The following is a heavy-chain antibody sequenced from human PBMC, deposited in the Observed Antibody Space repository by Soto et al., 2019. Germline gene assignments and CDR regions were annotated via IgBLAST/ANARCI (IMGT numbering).Heavy chain of an antibody. Sequence: QVQLVQSGAEVKKPGSSVKVSCSASGVTFSSYAFTWVRQAPGQGLEWMGNIIPVFRTSNYAQRFQGRLTISADESNNTVYMELSSLRYEDTAVYFCAKDGSWDGGGGESWGQGTLVIVSS. CDR2: IIPVFRTS. J-gene: IGHJ4*02. CDR3: AKDGSWDGGGGES. CDR1: GVTFSSYA. D-gene: IGHD3-16*01. V-gene: IGHV1-69*18.